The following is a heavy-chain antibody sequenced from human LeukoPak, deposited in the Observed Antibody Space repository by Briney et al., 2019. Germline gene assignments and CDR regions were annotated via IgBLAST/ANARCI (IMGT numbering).Heavy chain of an antibody. Sequence: SETLSLTCRVSDGSIRSDSFYWGWIRQPPGKGLEWLGSVYYTGSYTGITYHNPSLESRVTVSVDTSKNLCSLRLTSVTAADTAVYYCVGEEYGTGSYYKSSQWGQGTLVTVSS. D-gene: IGHD3-10*01. CDR3: VGEEYGTGSYYKSSQ. V-gene: IGHV4-39*01. CDR1: DGSIRSDSFY. CDR2: VYYTGSYTGIT. J-gene: IGHJ4*02.